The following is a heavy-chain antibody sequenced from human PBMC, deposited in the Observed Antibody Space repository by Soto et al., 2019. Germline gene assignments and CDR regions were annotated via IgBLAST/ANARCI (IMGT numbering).Heavy chain of an antibody. V-gene: IGHV1-69*13. Sequence: ASVNVSCKASGGTFSSYAISWVRQAPGQGLEWMGGIIPIFGTANYAQKFQGRVTITADESTSTAYMELSSLRSEDTAVYYCARWYSSGWYIVYWGQGTLVTVSS. CDR3: ARWYSSGWYIVY. CDR1: GGTFSSYA. CDR2: IIPIFGTA. J-gene: IGHJ4*02. D-gene: IGHD6-19*01.